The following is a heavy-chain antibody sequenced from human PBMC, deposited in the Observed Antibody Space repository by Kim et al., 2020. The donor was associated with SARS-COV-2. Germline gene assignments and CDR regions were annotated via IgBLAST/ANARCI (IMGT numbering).Heavy chain of an antibody. V-gene: IGHV3-15*01. CDR1: GFTFSDAG. J-gene: IGHJ4*02. CDR2: IKRQTDGGTT. CDR3: STDVCTYRGRDF. D-gene: IGHD2-21*01. Sequence: GGSLRLSCSASGFTFSDAGMNWVRQAPGKGLEWVGRIKRQTDGGTTDYAAPVKGRFTISRDDSKNTLFLQMNSLKTEDTAIYYCSTDVCTYRGRDFWGQGTPVTVSS.